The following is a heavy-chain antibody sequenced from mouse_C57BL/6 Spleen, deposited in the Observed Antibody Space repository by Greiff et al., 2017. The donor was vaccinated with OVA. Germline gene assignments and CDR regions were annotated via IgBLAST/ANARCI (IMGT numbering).Heavy chain of an antibody. J-gene: IGHJ4*01. V-gene: IGHV1-72*01. CDR3: ARGYDGSSPYYYAMDY. D-gene: IGHD1-1*01. CDR1: GYTFTSYW. Sequence: QVQLQQPGAELVKPGASVKLSCKASGYTFTSYWMHWVKQRPGRGLEWIGRIDPNSGGTKYNEKFKSKATLTVDKPSSTAYMQLSSLTSEDSAVYYCARGYDGSSPYYYAMDYWGQGTSVTVSS. CDR2: IDPNSGGT.